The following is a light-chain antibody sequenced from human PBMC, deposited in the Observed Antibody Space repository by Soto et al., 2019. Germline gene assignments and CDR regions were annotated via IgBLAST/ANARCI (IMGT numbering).Light chain of an antibody. CDR1: SSNIGSNT. V-gene: IGLV1-44*01. CDR3: AAWDDSLNGLL. J-gene: IGLJ1*01. Sequence: QSALTQPPSASGTPGQRVTISCSGSSSNIGSNTVNWYQQLPGTAPKLLIYSYNQRPSGVPDRFSGSKSGTSASLAISGLQSEDEADYYCAAWDDSLNGLLFGTGTKLTVL. CDR2: SYN.